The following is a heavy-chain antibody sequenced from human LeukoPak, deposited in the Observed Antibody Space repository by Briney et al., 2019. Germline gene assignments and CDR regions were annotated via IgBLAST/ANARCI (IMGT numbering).Heavy chain of an antibody. CDR3: ARKSMVRGVIYDY. CDR1: GGSISSHY. J-gene: IGHJ4*02. V-gene: IGHV4-59*11. CDR2: IYYSGST. Sequence: SETLSLTCTVSGGSISSHYWSWIRQPPGKGLKWIGYIYYSGSTNYNPSLKSRVTISVDTSKNQFSLKLSSVTAADTAVYYCARKSMVRGVIYDYWGQGTLVTVSS. D-gene: IGHD3-10*01.